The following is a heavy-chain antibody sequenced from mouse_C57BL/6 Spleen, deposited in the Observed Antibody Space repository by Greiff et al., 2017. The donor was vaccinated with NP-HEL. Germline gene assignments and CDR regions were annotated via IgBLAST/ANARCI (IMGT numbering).Heavy chain of an antibody. CDR3: AREGEYGPLDY. V-gene: IGHV1-80*01. D-gene: IGHD1-1*02. Sequence: QVQLKQSGAELVKPGASVKISCKASGYAFSSYWMNWVKQRPGKGLEWIGQIYPGDGDTNYNGKFKGKATLTADKSSSTAYMQLSSLTSEDSAVYFCAREGEYGPLDYWGQGTTLTVSS. J-gene: IGHJ2*01. CDR1: GYAFSSYW. CDR2: IYPGDGDT.